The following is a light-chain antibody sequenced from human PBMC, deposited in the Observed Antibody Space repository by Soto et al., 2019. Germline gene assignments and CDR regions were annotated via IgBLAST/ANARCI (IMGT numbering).Light chain of an antibody. CDR1: QTINSGY. Sequence: EIVLTQSPGTLSLSPGERATLSCRASQTINSGYLAWYQQKPGQAPSLLIYGVSIRATGIPDRFSGSGSGTDFSLTISRLEHEDSAVYSCQQYGSLPYTFGQGTILEIK. CDR3: QQYGSLPYT. V-gene: IGKV3-20*01. CDR2: GVS. J-gene: IGKJ2*01.